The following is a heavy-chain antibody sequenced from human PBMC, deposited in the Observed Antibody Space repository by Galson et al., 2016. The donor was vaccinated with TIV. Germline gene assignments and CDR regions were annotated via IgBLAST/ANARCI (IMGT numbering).Heavy chain of an antibody. Sequence: SVKVSCKASGYTFTHYPIHWVRQAPGQRLEWMAWINAGNGNTKYSQKIQGRVTLTTDPSASTTYMELNSLRSDDTAVYYCARPPYWGGDCYKCVLWGLGTRLTVSS. CDR1: GYTFTHYP. CDR3: ARPPYWGGDCYKCVL. J-gene: IGHJ4*02. CDR2: INAGNGNT. V-gene: IGHV1-3*01. D-gene: IGHD2-21*01.